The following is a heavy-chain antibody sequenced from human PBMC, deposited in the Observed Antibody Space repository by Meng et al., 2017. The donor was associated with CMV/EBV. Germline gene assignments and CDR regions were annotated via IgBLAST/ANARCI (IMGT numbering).Heavy chain of an antibody. D-gene: IGHD4-17*01. CDR2: INSDGSST. Sequence: CAASGFTFSSYWMHWVRQAPGKGLVWVSRINSDGSSTSYADSVKGRFTISRDNAKNSLYLQMSSLRAEDTAMYYCARDLLYGEGWFDPWGQGTLVTVSS. V-gene: IGHV3-74*01. CDR3: ARDLLYGEGWFDP. J-gene: IGHJ5*02. CDR1: GFTFSSYW.